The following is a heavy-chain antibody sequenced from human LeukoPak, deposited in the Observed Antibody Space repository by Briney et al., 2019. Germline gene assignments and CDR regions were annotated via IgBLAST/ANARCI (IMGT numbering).Heavy chain of an antibody. CDR1: GYSISSSNW. D-gene: IGHD2-2*02. CDR3: ARTMSSSHTVYGMDV. CDR2: IYYSGSI. V-gene: IGHV4-28*05. J-gene: IGHJ6*02. Sequence: SSDTLSLTCAVSGYSISSSNWWGWIRQPPGKGLEWIGYIYYSGSIYYNPSLKSRVTMSVDTSKNQLSLKLSSVTAVDTAVYYCARTMSSSHTVYGMDVWGQGTTVTVSS.